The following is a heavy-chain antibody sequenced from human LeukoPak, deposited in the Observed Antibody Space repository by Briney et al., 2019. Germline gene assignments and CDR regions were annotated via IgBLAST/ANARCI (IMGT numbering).Heavy chain of an antibody. CDR3: ARDTELRLDY. J-gene: IGHJ4*02. D-gene: IGHD1-7*01. V-gene: IGHV6-1*01. Sequence: SQTLSLTCAISGDSVSRNSAAWNWIRQSPSRGLEWLGRTFYRAQWHNAYAVSVKSRITINADTSENQFSLELKSVTPDDTAVYYCARDTELRLDYWGQGTLVTVSS. CDR1: GDSVSRNSAA. CDR2: TFYRAQWHN.